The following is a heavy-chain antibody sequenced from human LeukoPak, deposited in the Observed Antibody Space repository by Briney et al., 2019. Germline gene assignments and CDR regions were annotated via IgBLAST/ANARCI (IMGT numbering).Heavy chain of an antibody. J-gene: IGHJ6*03. V-gene: IGHV1-69*06. Sequence: ASVKVSCKASGGTFSSYAISWVRQAPGQGLEWVGGIIPIFGTANYAQKFQGRVTITADKSTSTAYMELSSLRSEDTAVYYCARRGAYRNRKSNPYYYYYMDVWGKGTTVTVSS. D-gene: IGHD1-14*01. CDR3: ARRGAYRNRKSNPYYYYYMDV. CDR2: IIPIFGTA. CDR1: GGTFSSYA.